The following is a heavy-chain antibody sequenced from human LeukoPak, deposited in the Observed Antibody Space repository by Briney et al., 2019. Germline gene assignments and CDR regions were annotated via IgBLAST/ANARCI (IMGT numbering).Heavy chain of an antibody. V-gene: IGHV3-30*02. CDR2: IRYDGSNK. Sequence: PGGSLRLSCAASGFTFSSYGMHWVRQAPGKGLEWVAFIRYDGSNKYYADSVKGRFTISRDNSKNTLYLQMNSLRAEDTAVYYCASVEMATITWDYWGQGTLVTVSS. CDR3: ASVEMATITWDY. CDR1: GFTFSSYG. D-gene: IGHD5-24*01. J-gene: IGHJ4*02.